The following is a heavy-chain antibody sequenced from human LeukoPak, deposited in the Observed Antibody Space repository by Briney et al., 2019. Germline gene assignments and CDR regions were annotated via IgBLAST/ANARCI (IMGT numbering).Heavy chain of an antibody. CDR1: GFTFRSYA. J-gene: IGHJ4*02. Sequence: GGSLRLSCAASGFTFRSYAIHWVRQAPGKGLEWVAFISYDGSIKYYADSVKGRFTISRDNSKNTLYLQMNSLRAEDTAVYYCAKDHNTYYGILTGYYHIFSFDYWGQGTLVTVSS. D-gene: IGHD3-9*01. V-gene: IGHV3-30-3*01. CDR2: ISYDGSIK. CDR3: AKDHNTYYGILTGYYHIFSFDY.